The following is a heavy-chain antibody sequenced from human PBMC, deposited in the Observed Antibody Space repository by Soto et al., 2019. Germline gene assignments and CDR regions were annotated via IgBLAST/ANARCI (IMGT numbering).Heavy chain of an antibody. CDR1: GYSFTSYW. D-gene: IGHD2-15*01. J-gene: IGHJ6*02. CDR3: AADPYHCSGADCYSIDLPGVSYNGMDV. CDR2: IYPGDSDT. V-gene: IGHV5-51*01. Sequence: PGESLKISCKGSGYSFTSYWIGWVRQMPGKGLEWMGIIYPGDSDTRYSPSFQDRVTISRDMSTSTAYMDLGSLRSEDTAVYYCAADPYHCSGADCYSIDLPGVSYNGMDVWGQGTSVTVSS.